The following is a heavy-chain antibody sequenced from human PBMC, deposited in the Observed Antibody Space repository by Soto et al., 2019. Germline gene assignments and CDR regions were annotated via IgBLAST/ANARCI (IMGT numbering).Heavy chain of an antibody. CDR1: GFTFSSYA. V-gene: IGHV3-23*01. D-gene: IGHD6-19*01. CDR3: AKDQLGTVAGHYYYYYYGMDV. J-gene: IGHJ6*02. CDR2: ISGSGGST. Sequence: HPWGSLRLSCAASGFTFSSYAMSWVRQAPGKGLEWVSAISGSGGSTYYADSVKGRFTISRDNSKNTLYLQMNSLRAEDTAVYYCAKDQLGTVAGHYYYYYYGMDVWGQGTTVTVSS.